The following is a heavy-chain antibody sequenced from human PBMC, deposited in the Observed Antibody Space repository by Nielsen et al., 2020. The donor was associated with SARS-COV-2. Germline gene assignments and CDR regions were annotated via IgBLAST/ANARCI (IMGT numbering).Heavy chain of an antibody. CDR1: GGSISSGGYY. V-gene: IGHV4-31*03. CDR3: ARARYDYVWGSYRSEDWFDP. D-gene: IGHD3-16*02. CDR2: IYYSGST. J-gene: IGHJ5*02. Sequence: SETLSLTCTVSGGSISSGGYYWSWIRKHPGKGLEWIGYIYYSGSTYYNPSLKSRVTISVDRSKNQFSLKLSSVTAADTAVYYCARARYDYVWGSYRSEDWFDPWGQGTLVTVSS.